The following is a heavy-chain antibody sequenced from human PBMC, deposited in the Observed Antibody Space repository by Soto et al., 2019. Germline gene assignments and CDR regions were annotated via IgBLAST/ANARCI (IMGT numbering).Heavy chain of an antibody. D-gene: IGHD3-16*01. V-gene: IGHV1-69*13. J-gene: IGHJ5*02. CDR1: GGSFSSYI. Sequence: GASVKVSCKASGGSFSSYIISWVRQAPGQGLEWMGGIIPIFGAATYALKFQDRVTITADESTRTAYMELSSLRSEDTALYYCARAFASNKYWFDPWGQGTLVTVS. CDR3: ARAFASNKYWFDP. CDR2: IIPIFGAA.